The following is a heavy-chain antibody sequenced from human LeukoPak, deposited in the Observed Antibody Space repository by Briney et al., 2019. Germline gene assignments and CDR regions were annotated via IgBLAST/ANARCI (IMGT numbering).Heavy chain of an antibody. D-gene: IGHD2-8*02. CDR1: GYTFTGYY. J-gene: IGHJ5*02. V-gene: IGHV1-2*06. CDR2: INPNNGGP. CDR3: ARGGPTCGSKYNWFDP. Sequence: ASVKVSCKASGYTFTGYYMHWVRQAPGQGLEWMGRINPNNGGPNYAQKFQGRVTMTRDTSISTAYMELGRLTSDDTAVYYCARGGPTCGSKYNWFDPWGQGTLVTVSS.